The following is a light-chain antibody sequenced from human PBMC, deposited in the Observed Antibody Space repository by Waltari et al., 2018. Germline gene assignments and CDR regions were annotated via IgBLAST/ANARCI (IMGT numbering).Light chain of an antibody. Sequence: TPPRRASQTVTNNLAWYQEKPGQSPRLLIHDASTRATGIAARFSASGSGRQFTLTISRLQSEDVAIYYCQQYSTWFYTFGQGTKLEI. CDR3: QQYSTWFYT. J-gene: IGKJ2*01. CDR2: DAS. V-gene: IGKV3D-15*01. CDR1: QTVTNN.